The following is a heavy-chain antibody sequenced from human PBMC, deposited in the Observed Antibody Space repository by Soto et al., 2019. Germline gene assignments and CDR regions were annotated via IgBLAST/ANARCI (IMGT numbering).Heavy chain of an antibody. V-gene: IGHV1-46*01. J-gene: IGHJ3*02. Sequence: ASVKVSCKASGYTFTSYYMHWVRQAPGQGLKWMGIINPSGGSTSYAQKFQGRVTMTRDTSTSTVYMELSSLRSEDTAVYYCARVVTYYYDSSGGYDAFDIWGQGTMVTVSS. CDR2: INPSGGST. D-gene: IGHD3-22*01. CDR1: GYTFTSYY. CDR3: ARVVTYYYDSSGGYDAFDI.